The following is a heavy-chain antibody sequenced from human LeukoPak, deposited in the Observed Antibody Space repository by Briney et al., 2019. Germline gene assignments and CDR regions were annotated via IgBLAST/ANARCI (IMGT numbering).Heavy chain of an antibody. Sequence: GGSLRLSCAASGFTFSSYAMSWVRQAPGKGLEWVSAISGSGGGTYYADSVKGRFTISRDNSKNTLYLQMNSLRAEDTAVYYCAKSVQLERRPYYFDYWGQGTLVTVSS. J-gene: IGHJ4*02. CDR3: AKSVQLERRPYYFDY. CDR1: GFTFSSYA. D-gene: IGHD1-1*01. CDR2: ISGSGGGT. V-gene: IGHV3-23*01.